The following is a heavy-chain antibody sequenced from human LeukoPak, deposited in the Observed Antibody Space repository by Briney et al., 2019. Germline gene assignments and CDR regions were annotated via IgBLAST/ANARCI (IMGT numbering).Heavy chain of an antibody. CDR1: GFTFDDYA. CDR2: ISWNSGSI. Sequence: GGSLRLSCAASGFTFDDYAMHWVRQAPGKGLEWVSGISWNSGSIGYADSVKGRFTISRDNARNLLYLQMNSLRVDDTAVYYCAGGLLEAQGWLQWLGTVYSMDVWGQGTPVTVSS. V-gene: IGHV3-9*01. D-gene: IGHD5-24*01. J-gene: IGHJ6*02. CDR3: AGGLLEAQGWLQWLGTVYSMDV.